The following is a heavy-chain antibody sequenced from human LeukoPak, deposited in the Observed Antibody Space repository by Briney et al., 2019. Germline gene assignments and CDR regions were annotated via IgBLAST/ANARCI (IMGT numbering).Heavy chain of an antibody. CDR1: GFTFSSYG. D-gene: IGHD3-10*01. CDR2: LTGSGGST. J-gene: IGHJ4*02. CDR3: AKAGASGFYYFDY. V-gene: IGHV3-23*01. Sequence: GGSLRLSCAVSGFTFSSYGMSWVRQAPGKGLEWVSALTGSGGSTYYAASVKGRFTISRDISKNTLYLQMNSLRAEDTAVYYCAKAGASGFYYFDYWGQGTLVNVSS.